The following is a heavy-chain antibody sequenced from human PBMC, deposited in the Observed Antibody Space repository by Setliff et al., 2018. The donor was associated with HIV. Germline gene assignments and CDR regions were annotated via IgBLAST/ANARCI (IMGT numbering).Heavy chain of an antibody. CDR1: GYLISGGFY. J-gene: IGHJ4*02. Sequence: SETLSLTCDVSGYLISGGFYWGWIRQPPGKGLEWIGNIYNSGSSYYNPSLKSRVTISVDTSENQFSLKLSSVTAPDTAVYYCARHHPGGIAAAGLDYWGQGTLVTVSS. V-gene: IGHV4-38-2*01. CDR2: IYNSGSS. D-gene: IGHD6-13*01. CDR3: ARHHPGGIAAAGLDY.